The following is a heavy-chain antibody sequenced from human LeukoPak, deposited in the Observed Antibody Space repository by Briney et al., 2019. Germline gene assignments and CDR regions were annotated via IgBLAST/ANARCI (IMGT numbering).Heavy chain of an antibody. CDR2: IKEDGSDT. CDR3: ASDRAYSQFDY. V-gene: IGHV3-7*01. D-gene: IGHD2-15*01. CDR1: GFTFSTYW. Sequence: PGGSLRLSCAASGFTFSTYWMDWVRQAPGEGLEWVASIKEDGSDTNYVGSVRGRFTVSRGNTKNSLYLQMNSLRADDTAVYYCASDRAYSQFDYWGQGTLVTVSS. J-gene: IGHJ4*02.